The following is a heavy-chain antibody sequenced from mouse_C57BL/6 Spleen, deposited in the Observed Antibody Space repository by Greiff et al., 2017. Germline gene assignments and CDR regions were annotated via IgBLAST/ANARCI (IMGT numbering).Heavy chain of an antibody. V-gene: IGHV14-2*01. CDR3: LNWDVGY. D-gene: IGHD4-1*01. Sequence: EVQLQQSGAELVKPGASVKLSCTASGFNIKDYYMHWVKQRTEQGLEWIGRIDPEDGVTKYAPKFQGKATITADTSSNTAYLQLSSLTSEDTAVYYCLNWDVGYWGQGTTLTVSS. CDR2: IDPEDGVT. CDR1: GFNIKDYY. J-gene: IGHJ2*01.